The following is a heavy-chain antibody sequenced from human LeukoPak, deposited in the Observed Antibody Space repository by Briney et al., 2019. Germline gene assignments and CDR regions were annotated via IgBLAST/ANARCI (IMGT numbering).Heavy chain of an antibody. CDR3: ARDIYDSSGYPFYYYYGMDV. J-gene: IGHJ6*02. V-gene: IGHV3-21*01. Sequence: WGSLRLSCAVSGFTFSSYSMSWVRQAPGKGLELVSSISSSGTYKYYADSVKGRLTISRDNAKNSLYLQMNSLRAEDTAVYYCARDIYDSSGYPFYYYYGMDVWGQGTTVTVSS. CDR2: ISSSGTYK. D-gene: IGHD3-22*01. CDR1: GFTFSSYS.